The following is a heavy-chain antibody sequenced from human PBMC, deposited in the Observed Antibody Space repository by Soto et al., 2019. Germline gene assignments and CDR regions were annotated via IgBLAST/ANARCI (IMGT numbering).Heavy chain of an antibody. V-gene: IGHV4-31*03. Sequence: QVQLQESGPGLVKPSQTLSLTCTVSGGSISSGGYYWSWIRQHPGKGLEWIGYIYYSGSTYYNPXRKGRVTISXDXSXNXXSLKLSSVTAADTAVYYCAASCVGCGGFNYYGMDVWGQGTTVTVSS. CDR1: GGSISSGGYY. CDR3: AASCVGCGGFNYYGMDV. J-gene: IGHJ6*02. D-gene: IGHD2-21*01. CDR2: IYYSGST.